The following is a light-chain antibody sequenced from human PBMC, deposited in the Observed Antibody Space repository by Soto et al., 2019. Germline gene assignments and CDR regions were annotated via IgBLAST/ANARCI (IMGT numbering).Light chain of an antibody. CDR1: SSDVGGYNY. V-gene: IGLV2-8*01. CDR3: SSYAASNNFYFV. CDR2: EVT. J-gene: IGLJ3*02. Sequence: QLVLTQPPSASGSPGQSLTISCTGTSSDVGGYNYVSWYQQYPGRAPKLMIYEVTKRPSGVPDRFSGSKSGNTASLTVSGLQAEDEADYYCSSYAASNNFYFVFGGGTQLTVL.